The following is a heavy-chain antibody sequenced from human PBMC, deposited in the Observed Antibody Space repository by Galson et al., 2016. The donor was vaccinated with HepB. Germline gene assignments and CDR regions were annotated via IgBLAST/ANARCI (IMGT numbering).Heavy chain of an antibody. D-gene: IGHD3-3*01. V-gene: IGHV1-46*01. CDR2: INPNADST. J-gene: IGHJ6*02. CDR3: AREGGYYSFYYYGMDV. CDR1: GYTFTSYQ. Sequence: SVKVSCKASGYTFTSYQMHWVRQAPGQGLEWMGIINPNADSTTYAQKFQCRVTMTRDTSTSTVYMELSSLRSEDTAVYYCAREGGYYSFYYYGMDVWSQGTTVTVSS.